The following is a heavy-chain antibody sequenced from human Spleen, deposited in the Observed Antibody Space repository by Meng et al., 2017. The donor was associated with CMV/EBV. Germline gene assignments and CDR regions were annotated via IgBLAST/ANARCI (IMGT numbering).Heavy chain of an antibody. V-gene: IGHV4-34*01. Sequence: DSYWSWIRQSPGKGLEWIGEIDHSGNVKSSPSLKGRVTMSVDTSKNQFSLKLTSVTAADTAVYYCARLRRHIVVVVVHHNSWYFDLWGRGTLVTVSS. D-gene: IGHD2-21*01. J-gene: IGHJ2*01. CDR1: DSY. CDR2: IDHSGNV. CDR3: ARLRRHIVVVVVHHNSWYFDL.